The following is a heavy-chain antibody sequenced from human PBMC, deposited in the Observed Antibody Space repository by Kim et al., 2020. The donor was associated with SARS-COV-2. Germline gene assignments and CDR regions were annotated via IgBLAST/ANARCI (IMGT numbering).Heavy chain of an antibody. D-gene: IGHD6-19*01. CDR2: ISWIRGSI. V-gene: IGHV3-9*01. Sequence: GGSLRLSCAASGFTFGDYAMHWVRQAPGKGRGWASGISWIRGSIGYADSLKGRFTNSRDNTKNSLYLQMNRLRAEDTALYYCAKEAGYSSLYYYYYMDVWGKGTTVTVSS. CDR1: GFTFGDYA. CDR3: AKEAGYSSLYYYYYMDV. J-gene: IGHJ6*03.